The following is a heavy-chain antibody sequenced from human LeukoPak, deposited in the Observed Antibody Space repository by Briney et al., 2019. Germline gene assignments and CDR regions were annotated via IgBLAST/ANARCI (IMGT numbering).Heavy chain of an antibody. CDR1: GYSFTSYW. CDR2: IYPGDSDI. Sequence: GESLKISRRASGYSFTSYWIAWVRQMPGKGLEWMGIIYPGDSDITYSPSFQGQVTISADRSMTTAYLQWSSLRASDTAIYYCARQIAGYSYDCWGQGTLVPVSS. J-gene: IGHJ4*02. CDR3: ARQIAGYSYDC. V-gene: IGHV5-51*01. D-gene: IGHD2-21*01.